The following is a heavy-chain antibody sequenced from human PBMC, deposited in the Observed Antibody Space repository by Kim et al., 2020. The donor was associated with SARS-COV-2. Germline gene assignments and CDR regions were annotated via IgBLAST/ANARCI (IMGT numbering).Heavy chain of an antibody. J-gene: IGHJ4*02. V-gene: IGHV3-30*04. CDR1: GFTFSSYA. CDR2: ISYDGSNK. Sequence: GGSLRLSCAASGFTFSSYAMHWVRQAPGKGLEWVAVISYDGSNKYYADSVKGRFTISRDNSKNTLYLQMNSLRAEDTAVYYCARDRYSEVVAATPGKYFDYWGQGTLVTVSS. CDR3: ARDRYSEVVAATPGKYFDY. D-gene: IGHD2-15*01.